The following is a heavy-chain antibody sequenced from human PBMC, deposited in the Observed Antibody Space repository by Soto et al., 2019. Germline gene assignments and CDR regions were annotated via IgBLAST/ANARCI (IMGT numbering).Heavy chain of an antibody. CDR2: ISSSGSTI. V-gene: IGHV3-11*04. D-gene: IGHD3-22*01. CDR3: ARGGNYYDSSGYPPFEY. CDR1: EVSRGDND. J-gene: IGHJ4*02. Sequence: GGSLKLSCAASEVSRGDNDITWTGQAPGKGLEWVSYISSSGSTIYYADSVKGRFTISRDNAKNTLYLQMNSLRAEDTAVYYCARGGNYYDSSGYPPFEYWGQGT.